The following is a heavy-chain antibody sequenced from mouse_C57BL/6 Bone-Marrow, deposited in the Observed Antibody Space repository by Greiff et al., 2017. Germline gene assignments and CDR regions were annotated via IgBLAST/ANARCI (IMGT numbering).Heavy chain of an antibody. CDR1: GFTFSSYT. D-gene: IGHD3-3*01. CDR3: ARHGGDEAWFAY. Sequence: EVKVEESGGGLVKPGGSLKLSCAASGFTFSSYTMSWVRQTPEKRLEWVATISGGGGNTYYPDSVKGRFTISRDNAKNTLYLQMSSLRSEDTALYYCARHGGDEAWFAYWGQGTLVTVSA. CDR2: ISGGGGNT. J-gene: IGHJ3*01. V-gene: IGHV5-9*01.